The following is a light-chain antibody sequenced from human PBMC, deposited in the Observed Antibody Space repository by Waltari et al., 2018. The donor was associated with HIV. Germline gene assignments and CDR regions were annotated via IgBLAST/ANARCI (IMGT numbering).Light chain of an antibody. J-gene: IGLJ3*02. CDR2: EVN. Sequence: QSALTQPASVSGSPGQSITISCTGTSSNIGRSNIVSWYQQTPGKAPKLMVYEVNKRPSGISTLCSGCKSGHTASRTISGLQSEVEAYYYCCSFARSSTWVFGVGTKLSVL. CDR1: SSNIGRSNI. CDR3: CSFARSSTWV. V-gene: IGLV2-23*02.